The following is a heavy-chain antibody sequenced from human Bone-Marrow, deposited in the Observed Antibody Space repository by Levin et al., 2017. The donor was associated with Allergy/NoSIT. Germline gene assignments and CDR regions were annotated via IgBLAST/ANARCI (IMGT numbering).Heavy chain of an antibody. CDR3: ARLGRMTLLRGTSNYYHSMDV. Sequence: RSSETLSLTCTVSGDSVSSAIYYWSWIRQPPGKGLEWIAYIHYSGSTNYNPSLNSRITISIDTSKNQFSLKLSSVAAADTAVYYCARLGRMTLLRGTSNYYHSMDVWGQGTTVTVSS. V-gene: IGHV4-61*01. CDR1: GDSVSSAIYY. CDR2: IHYSGST. J-gene: IGHJ6*02. D-gene: IGHD3-10*01.